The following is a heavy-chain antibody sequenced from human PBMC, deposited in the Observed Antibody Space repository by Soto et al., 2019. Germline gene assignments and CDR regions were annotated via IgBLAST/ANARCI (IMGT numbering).Heavy chain of an antibody. CDR1: GFTFSDHY. CDR2: TRNKAYSYTT. Sequence: GSLRLSCAASGFTFSDHYMDWVRQAPGKGPEWVARTRNKAYSYTTLYAASVRGRFTISRDDSKNSLFLQMNSLKTEDTAVYYCAKDRPRRTSGYFFDYWGQGTPVTVSS. J-gene: IGHJ4*02. V-gene: IGHV3-72*01. D-gene: IGHD1-1*01. CDR3: AKDRPRRTSGYFFDY.